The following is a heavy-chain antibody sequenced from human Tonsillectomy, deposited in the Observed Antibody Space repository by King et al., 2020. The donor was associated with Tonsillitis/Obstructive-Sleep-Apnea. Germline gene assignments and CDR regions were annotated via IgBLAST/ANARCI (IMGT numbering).Heavy chain of an antibody. CDR3: ARVLGYYDSSGYYQVYYYYYMDV. CDR2: IYYSGST. V-gene: IGHV4-59*01. Sequence: QLQESGPGLVKPSETLSLTCTVSGGSISSYYWSWIRQPPGKGLEWIGYIYYSGSTNYNPSLKSRVTISVDTSKNQFSLKLSSVTAADTAVYYCARVLGYYDSSGYYQVYYYYYMDVWGKGTTVTVSS. CDR1: GGSISSYY. D-gene: IGHD3-22*01. J-gene: IGHJ6*03.